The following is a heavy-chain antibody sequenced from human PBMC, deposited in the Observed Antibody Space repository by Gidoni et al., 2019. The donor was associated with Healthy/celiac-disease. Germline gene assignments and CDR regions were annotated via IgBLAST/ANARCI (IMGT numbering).Heavy chain of an antibody. CDR2: IYHSGST. J-gene: IGHJ4*02. CDR3: ARDRPTYYYGSGSYFGPLLDY. D-gene: IGHD3-10*01. Sequence: QVQLQESGPGLVKPSETLSLTCPVSGYSISSGYYWGWIRQPPGKGLEWIGSIYHSGSTYYNPSRKSRVTISVDTSKNQFSLKLSSVTAADTAVYYCARDRPTYYYGSGSYFGPLLDYWGQGTLVTVSS. CDR1: GYSISSGYY. V-gene: IGHV4-38-2*02.